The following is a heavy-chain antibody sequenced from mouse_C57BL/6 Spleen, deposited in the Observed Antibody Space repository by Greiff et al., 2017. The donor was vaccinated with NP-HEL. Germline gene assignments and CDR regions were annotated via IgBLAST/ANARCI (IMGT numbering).Heavy chain of an antibody. CDR1: GYTFTSYW. J-gene: IGHJ3*01. CDR3: ARGGYDYDGFAY. Sequence: QVQLQQPGAELVRPGSSVKLSCKASGYTFTSYWMDWVMQRPGQGLEWIGNIYPSDSETHYNQKFKDKATLTVDKSSSTAYMQLSSLTSEDSAVYYCARGGYDYDGFAYWGQGTLVTVSA. D-gene: IGHD2-4*01. CDR2: IYPSDSET. V-gene: IGHV1-61*01.